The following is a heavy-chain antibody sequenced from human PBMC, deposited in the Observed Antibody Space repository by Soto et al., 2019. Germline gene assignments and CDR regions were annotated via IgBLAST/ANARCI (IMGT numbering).Heavy chain of an antibody. Sequence: GGSQRLSCAASGFSFSDYWMSWVRQAPGKGLEWVANMKQDASVKYYVDSVEGRFTVSRDNAKNSQYLQMNSLRVEDTAVYYCARIGYSSSSFDYWGQGTLVTVSS. V-gene: IGHV3-7*01. CDR3: ARIGYSSSSFDY. J-gene: IGHJ4*02. CDR2: MKQDASVK. CDR1: GFSFSDYW. D-gene: IGHD6-6*01.